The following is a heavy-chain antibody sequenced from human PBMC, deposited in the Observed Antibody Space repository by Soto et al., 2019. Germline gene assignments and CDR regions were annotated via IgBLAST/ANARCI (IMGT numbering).Heavy chain of an antibody. CDR2: IWYDGSNK. CDR3: AVGGFYGSGSYGGEDYFDY. V-gene: IGHV3-33*01. Sequence: QVQLVESGGGVVQPGRSLRLSCAASGFTFSSYGMHWVRQAPGKGLEWVAVIWYDGSNKYYADSVKGRFTISRDNSKNTLYRKWTGLGAEDRGVYYCAVGGFYGSGSYGGEDYFDYWGQGTLVTVSS. J-gene: IGHJ4*02. D-gene: IGHD3-10*01. CDR1: GFTFSSYG.